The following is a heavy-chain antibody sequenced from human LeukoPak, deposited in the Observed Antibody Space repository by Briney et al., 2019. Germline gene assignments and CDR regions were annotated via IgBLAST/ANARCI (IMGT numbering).Heavy chain of an antibody. Sequence: ASVKVSCKASGYTFTSYDINWVRQAPGQGLEWMGWINPNSGGTNYAQKFQGRVTMTRDTSISTAYMELSRLRSDDTAVYYCARVEAVAGPIDYWGQGTLVTVSS. CDR1: GYTFTSYD. J-gene: IGHJ4*02. D-gene: IGHD6-19*01. CDR2: INPNSGGT. V-gene: IGHV1-2*02. CDR3: ARVEAVAGPIDY.